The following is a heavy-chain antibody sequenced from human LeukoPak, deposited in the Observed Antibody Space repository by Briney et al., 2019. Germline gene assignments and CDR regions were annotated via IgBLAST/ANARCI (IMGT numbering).Heavy chain of an antibody. J-gene: IGHJ6*03. CDR3: AKDPRCSGGSCYYYYYYMDV. D-gene: IGHD2-15*01. Sequence: GGSLRLSCAVSGFTFSSYAMSWVRQAPGKGLEWVSAISGSGGSTYYADSVKGRFTISRDNSKNTLYLQMNSLRAEDTAVYYCAKDPRCSGGSCYYYYYYMDVWGKGTTVTVSS. V-gene: IGHV3-23*01. CDR2: ISGSGGST. CDR1: GFTFSSYA.